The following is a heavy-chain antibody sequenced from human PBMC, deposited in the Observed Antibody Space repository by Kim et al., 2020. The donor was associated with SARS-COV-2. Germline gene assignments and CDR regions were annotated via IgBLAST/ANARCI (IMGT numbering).Heavy chain of an antibody. D-gene: IGHD3-16*01. Sequence: GESLKISCKGSGYSFTSYWIGWVRQMPGKGLEWMGIIYPGDSDTRYSPSFQGQVTISADKSISTAYLQWSSLKASDTAMYYCARQPYYDYVWGDAFDIWGQGTMVTVSS. V-gene: IGHV5-51*01. CDR1: GYSFTSYW. J-gene: IGHJ3*02. CDR2: IYPGDSDT. CDR3: ARQPYYDYVWGDAFDI.